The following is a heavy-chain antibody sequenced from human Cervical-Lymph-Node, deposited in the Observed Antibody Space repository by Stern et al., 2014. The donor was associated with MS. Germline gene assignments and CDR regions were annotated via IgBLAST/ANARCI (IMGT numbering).Heavy chain of an antibody. CDR2: INGHTGDT. Sequence: VQLVQSGTEVKKPGASAKVSCKASGYTFSAYYVHWVRQAPGQGLEWMGRINGHTGDTNYAQKFQGRVTMDRDPSISTAYLGLASLRSDDTAVYYCAREGRSTVTTAAAYWGQGTLVTVSS. CDR1: GYTFSAYY. J-gene: IGHJ4*02. V-gene: IGHV1-2*06. D-gene: IGHD4-17*01. CDR3: AREGRSTVTTAAAY.